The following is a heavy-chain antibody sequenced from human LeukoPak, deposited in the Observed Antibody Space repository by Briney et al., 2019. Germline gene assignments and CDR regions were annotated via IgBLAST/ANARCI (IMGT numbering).Heavy chain of an antibody. CDR1: GFTFSSYD. CDR2: IWYDGSNK. D-gene: IGHD4-17*01. V-gene: IGHV3-33*01. CDR3: ARDSDDDYGDPNWFDP. Sequence: PGRSLRLSCAASGFTFSSYDMHWVRQAPGKGLEWVAAIWYDGSNKYYADSVKGRFTISRDNFENMVYLQMNSLRAEDTAVYYCARDSDDDYGDPNWFDPWGQGTLVTVSS. J-gene: IGHJ5*02.